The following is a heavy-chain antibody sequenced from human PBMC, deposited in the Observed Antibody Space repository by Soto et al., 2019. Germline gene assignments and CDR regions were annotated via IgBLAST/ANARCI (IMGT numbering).Heavy chain of an antibody. CDR3: TRQHDYGGNFDY. CDR1: GFPFSGSA. D-gene: IGHD4-17*01. V-gene: IGHV3-73*01. J-gene: IGHJ4*02. CDR2: IRSKANSYAT. Sequence: GGSLRLSCAASGFPFSGSAMNWVRQASEKGLEWVGRIRSKANSYATAYAASVKGRFTISRDDSKNTAYLQMSSLKTEDTAVYYCTRQHDYGGNFDYWGQGTLVTVSS.